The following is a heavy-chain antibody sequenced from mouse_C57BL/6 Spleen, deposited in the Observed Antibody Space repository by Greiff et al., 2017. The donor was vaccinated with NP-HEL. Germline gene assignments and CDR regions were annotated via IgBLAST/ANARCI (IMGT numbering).Heavy chain of an antibody. D-gene: IGHD2-3*01. CDR3: ARSPDGYFDY. V-gene: IGHV1-61*01. J-gene: IGHJ2*01. Sequence: QVQLQQPGAELVRPGSSVKLSCKASGYTFTSYWMDWVKQRPGQGLEWIGNIYPSDSETHYNQNFKDKATLTVDKSSSTAYMQLSSLTSEDSAVYYCARSPDGYFDYWGQGTTLTVSS. CDR2: IYPSDSET. CDR1: GYTFTSYW.